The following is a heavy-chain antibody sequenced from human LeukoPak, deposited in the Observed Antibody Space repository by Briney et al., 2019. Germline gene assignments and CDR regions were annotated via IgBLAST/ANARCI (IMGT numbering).Heavy chain of an antibody. V-gene: IGHV3-33*01. CDR3: ARGSGSPFY. CDR1: GFTFSSYG. J-gene: IGHJ4*02. D-gene: IGHD1-26*01. CDR2: IWYDGSNK. Sequence: GRSLRLSCAASGFTFSSYGMHRVRQAPGKGLEWVAVIWYDGSNKYYADSVKGRFTISRDNSKNTLYLQMNSLRAEDTAVYYCARGSGSPFYWGQGTLVTVSS.